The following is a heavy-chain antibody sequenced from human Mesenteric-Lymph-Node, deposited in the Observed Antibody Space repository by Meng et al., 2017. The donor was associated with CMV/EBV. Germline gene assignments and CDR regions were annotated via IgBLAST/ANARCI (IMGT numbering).Heavy chain of an antibody. J-gene: IGHJ6*02. V-gene: IGHV3-30*02. D-gene: IGHD2-21*02. CDR2: MRYDGKTT. CDR3: AKDHDFVTGKNYHYAMDV. Sequence: GESLKISCAASGFTLSTYDMNWVRQAPGKGLEWVSFMRYDGKTTYYADSVKGRFTISRDNSKNTVYLQMNSLRPEDTAVYFCAKDHDFVTGKNYHYAMDVWGQGTTVTVSS. CDR1: GFTLSTYD.